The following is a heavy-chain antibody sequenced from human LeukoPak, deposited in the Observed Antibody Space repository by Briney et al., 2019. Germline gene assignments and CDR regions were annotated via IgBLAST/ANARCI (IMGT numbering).Heavy chain of an antibody. CDR1: GYTFNNYG. D-gene: IGHD3-22*01. CDR3: ARGSPPRRNYDSRGYYSYYFDY. J-gene: IGHJ4*02. CDR2: ISAYNGNT. Sequence: ASVKVSCKASGYTFNNYGISWVRRAPGQGLEWMGWISAYNGNTHYAQKLQGRVTMTTDTSTSTVYMELRSLRSDDTAVYYCARGSPPRRNYDSRGYYSYYFDYWGQGTLVTVSS. V-gene: IGHV1-18*01.